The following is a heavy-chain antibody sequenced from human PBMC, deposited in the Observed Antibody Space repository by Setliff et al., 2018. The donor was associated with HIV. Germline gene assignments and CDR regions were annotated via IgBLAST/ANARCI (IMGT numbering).Heavy chain of an antibody. Sequence: SETLSLTCAVSGGSISSGGYSWSWIRQPPGKGLEWIGEIIHSGSTNYNPSLKSRVTISVDTSKNQFSLKLSSVTAADTAVYYCARRSGWSEDYWGQGTLVTVSS. V-gene: IGHV4-34*12. CDR1: GGSISSGGYS. J-gene: IGHJ4*02. CDR2: IIHSGST. CDR3: ARRSGWSEDY. D-gene: IGHD6-19*01.